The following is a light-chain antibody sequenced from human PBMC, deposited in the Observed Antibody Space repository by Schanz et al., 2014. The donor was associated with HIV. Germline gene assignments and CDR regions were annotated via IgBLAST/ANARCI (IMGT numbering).Light chain of an antibody. CDR3: QQYNNWPRT. CDR2: GAS. V-gene: IGKV3-15*01. Sequence: EVVMTQSPVILSLSPGERATLSCRASQTVSNRYLAWYQQRPGQAPRLLIFGASTRATGIPGRFSASGSGTEFTLTISSLQSEDFAVYYCQQYNNWPRTFGQGTKVEIK. J-gene: IGKJ1*01. CDR1: QTVSNRY.